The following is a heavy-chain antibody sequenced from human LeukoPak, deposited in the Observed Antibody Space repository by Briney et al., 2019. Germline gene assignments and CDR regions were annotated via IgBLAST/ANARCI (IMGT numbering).Heavy chain of an antibody. Sequence: SETLSLTCTASGGSISSYYWSWIRQPPGKGLEWIGYIYYSGSTNYNPSLKSRVTISVDTSKNQFSLKLSSVTAADTAVYYCARGRLVVVVAATQYYMDVWGKGTTVTVSS. D-gene: IGHD2-15*01. CDR2: IYYSGST. CDR3: ARGRLVVVVAATQYYMDV. J-gene: IGHJ6*03. V-gene: IGHV4-59*01. CDR1: GGSISSYY.